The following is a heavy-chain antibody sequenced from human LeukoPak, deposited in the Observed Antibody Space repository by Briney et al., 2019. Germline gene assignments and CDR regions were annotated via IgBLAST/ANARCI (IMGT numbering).Heavy chain of an antibody. Sequence: GGSLRLSCAASGFTFSSYAMHWVRQAPGKGLEWVAVISYDGSNKYYADSVKGRFTISRDNSKNTLYLQMNSLRAEDTAVYYCARANWFDPRGQGTLVTVSS. CDR1: GFTFSSYA. V-gene: IGHV3-30*01. J-gene: IGHJ5*02. CDR3: ARANWFDP. CDR2: ISYDGSNK.